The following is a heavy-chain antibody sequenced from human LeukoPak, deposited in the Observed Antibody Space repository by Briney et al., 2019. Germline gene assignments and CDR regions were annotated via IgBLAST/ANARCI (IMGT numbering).Heavy chain of an antibody. D-gene: IGHD3-22*01. CDR1: GFTFSSYS. J-gene: IGHJ4*02. Sequence: PGGSLRLSCAASGFTFSSYSMNWVRQAPGKGLEWVSSISSSSSYIYYADSVKGRFTISRDNAKNSLYLQMNSLRAEDTAVYYCAKSTGGYYDSSGYYYRLGYFDYWGQGTLVTVSS. CDR2: ISSSSSYI. CDR3: AKSTGGYYDSSGYYYRLGYFDY. V-gene: IGHV3-21*04.